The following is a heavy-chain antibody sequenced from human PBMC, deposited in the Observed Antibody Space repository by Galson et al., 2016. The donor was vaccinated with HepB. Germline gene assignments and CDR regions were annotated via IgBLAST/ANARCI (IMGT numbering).Heavy chain of an antibody. D-gene: IGHD3-10*01. V-gene: IGHV1-18*01. J-gene: IGHJ5*01. CDR3: AREIGTWSGGGGWLDP. Sequence: SVKVSCKAAGYRFTNYGFNWVRQAPGQGLEWMGWISGNNDNTNYAQKFQGRVTVTTDTATSTAYMELRSLRYDDTAVYYCAREIGTWSGGGGWLDPWGQGTLLTVYS. CDR1: GYRFTNYG. CDR2: ISGNNDNT.